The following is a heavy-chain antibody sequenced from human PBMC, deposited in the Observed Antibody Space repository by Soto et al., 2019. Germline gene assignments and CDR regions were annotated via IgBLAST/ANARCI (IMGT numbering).Heavy chain of an antibody. CDR3: ARHPWVVAATLDY. Sequence: QLQLQESGPGLVKTSETVSLTCTVSGGSISSSCYYWGWIRQPPGKGLAWIGSIYYSGSTYDNPSLKSRVTISVDTSKNQCSRNLISVTAADSAVYYWARHPWVVAATLDYWGQGTLVAVSS. D-gene: IGHD2-15*01. J-gene: IGHJ4*02. CDR2: IYYSGST. V-gene: IGHV4-39*01. CDR1: GGSISSSCYY.